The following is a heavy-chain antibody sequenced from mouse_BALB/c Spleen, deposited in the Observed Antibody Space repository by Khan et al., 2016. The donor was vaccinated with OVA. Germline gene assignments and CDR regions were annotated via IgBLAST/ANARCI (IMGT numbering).Heavy chain of an antibody. Sequence: VQLQESGPELVRPGVSVKISCKGSGYTFTDYAMHWVKQSHAKSLEWIGLISTYSGNTNYNQKFKGKATMTVDKSSNTAYMELARLTPEDSAMYYCARPAYDNYYDYWGQGTTLTVSS. CDR1: GYTFTDYA. CDR3: ARPAYDNYYDY. D-gene: IGHD2-3*01. V-gene: IGHV1S137*01. J-gene: IGHJ2*01. CDR2: ISTYSGNT.